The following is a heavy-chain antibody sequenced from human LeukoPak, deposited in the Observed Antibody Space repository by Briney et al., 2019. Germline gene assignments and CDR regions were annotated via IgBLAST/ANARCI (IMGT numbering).Heavy chain of an antibody. J-gene: IGHJ4*02. CDR1: GFIFNNYA. V-gene: IGHV3-21*01. D-gene: IGHD3-3*01. CDR2: ISSSSSYI. CDR3: ARDDFGVALYSDY. Sequence: GGSLRLSCAASGFIFNNYAMSWVRQAPGKGLEWVSSISSSSSYIYYADSVKGRFTISRDNAKNSLYLQMNSLRAEDTAVYYCARDDFGVALYSDYWGQGTLVTVSS.